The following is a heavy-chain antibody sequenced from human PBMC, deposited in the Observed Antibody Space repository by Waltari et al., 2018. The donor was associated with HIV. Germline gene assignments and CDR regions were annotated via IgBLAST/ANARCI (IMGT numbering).Heavy chain of an antibody. V-gene: IGHV6-1*01. J-gene: IGHJ3*02. D-gene: IGHD6-6*01. CDR2: TYYRSKWYN. CDR3: ARDHRYSSSWGLGAFDI. Sequence: GLEWLGRTYYRSKWYNDYAVSVKSRITINPDTSKNQFSLQLNSVTPEDTAVYYCARDHRYSSSWGLGAFDIWGQGTMVTVSS.